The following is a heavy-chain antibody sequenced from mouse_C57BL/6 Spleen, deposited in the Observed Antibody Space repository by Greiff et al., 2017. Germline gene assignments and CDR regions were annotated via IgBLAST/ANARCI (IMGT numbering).Heavy chain of an antibody. CDR1: GFSLTSYG. CDR3: AKNDYDDSSLDY. Sequence: VQLKESGPGLVQPSQSLSITCTVSGFSLTSYGVNWVRQSPGKGLEWLGVIWSGGSTDYNAAFMSRMSITKDNSKSQVFFKMNSLQADDTAIYYCAKNDYDDSSLDYWGQGTTLTVSS. J-gene: IGHJ2*01. V-gene: IGHV2-5*01. CDR2: IWSGGST. D-gene: IGHD1-1*01.